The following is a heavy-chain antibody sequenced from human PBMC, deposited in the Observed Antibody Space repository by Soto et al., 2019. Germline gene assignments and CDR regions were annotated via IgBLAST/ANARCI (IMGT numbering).Heavy chain of an antibody. CDR3: ARGPSGDKVDS. Sequence: QVQLQESGPGLVKPSQTLSLTCTVSGGSISTVDYWWSWIRQSPDMGLEWIGHIYDGGRTYNNPSLKSRVTLSSDTSKSQLSLTLSSVSAADTAVYYCARGPSGDKVDSWGQGTLVTVSS. V-gene: IGHV4-30-4*01. D-gene: IGHD7-27*01. CDR2: IYDGGRT. J-gene: IGHJ4*02. CDR1: GGSISTVDYW.